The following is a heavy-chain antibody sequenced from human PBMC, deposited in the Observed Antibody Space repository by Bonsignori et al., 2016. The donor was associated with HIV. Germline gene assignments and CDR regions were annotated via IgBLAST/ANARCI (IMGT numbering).Heavy chain of an antibody. V-gene: IGHV3-30-3*01. J-gene: IGHJ4*02. CDR2: ISYDGSDK. CDR1: GFTFSTYA. D-gene: IGHD1-26*01. Sequence: GESLKISCAASGFTFSTYAMHWVRQAPGKGLEWVAVISYDGSDKFYADSVKGRFTISGDNSKNTLYLQMNSLRPEDTAVYYCARGGRPRVGYGGFLNYWGQGTLVTVSS. CDR3: ARGGRPRVGYGGFLNY.